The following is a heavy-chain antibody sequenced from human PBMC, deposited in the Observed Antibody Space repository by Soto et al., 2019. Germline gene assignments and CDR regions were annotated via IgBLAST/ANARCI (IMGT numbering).Heavy chain of an antibody. CDR3: AKATATGGGAFDI. CDR1: GLICSSYG. CDR2: ILVDGRT. J-gene: IGHJ3*02. Sequence: AVGSLILSCASSGLICSSYGMSLVSQAPGKGLEWVSTILVDGRTFYVDSVKGRFTISRDSSQNTVYLQMNSLTAGDTALYYCAKATATGGGAFDICGQGTMVTVSS. D-gene: IGHD2-8*02. V-gene: IGHV3-23*01.